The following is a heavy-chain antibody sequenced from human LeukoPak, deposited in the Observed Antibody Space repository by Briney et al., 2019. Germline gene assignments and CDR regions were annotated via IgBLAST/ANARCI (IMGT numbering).Heavy chain of an antibody. J-gene: IGHJ6*03. V-gene: IGHV3-21*01. CDR1: GFNFGSYS. Sequence: GGSLRLSCAASGFNFGSYSMTWVRQAPGKGLEWVSVISADSATTFYADSVKGRFTISRDNAKNSLYLQMNSLRAEDTAVYYCAREHSGYDFPGRDYYYMDVWGKGTTVTVSS. CDR2: ISADSATT. D-gene: IGHD5-12*01. CDR3: AREHSGYDFPGRDYYYMDV.